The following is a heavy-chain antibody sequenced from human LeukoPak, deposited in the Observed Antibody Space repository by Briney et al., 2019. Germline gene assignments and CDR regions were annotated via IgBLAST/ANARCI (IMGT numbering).Heavy chain of an antibody. V-gene: IGHV3-7*03. D-gene: IGHD6-13*01. CDR3: AGVPGSSWTFDY. J-gene: IGHJ4*02. CDR2: VKADGSEI. Sequence: GGSLRLSCAASGFNSRNCWMNWVRQAPGKGLEWVATVKADGSEIYYVDSVKGRFTISRDNADNSLYLQMHSLRADDTAIYYCAGVPGSSWTFDYWGRGTLVTVSS. CDR1: GFNSRNCW.